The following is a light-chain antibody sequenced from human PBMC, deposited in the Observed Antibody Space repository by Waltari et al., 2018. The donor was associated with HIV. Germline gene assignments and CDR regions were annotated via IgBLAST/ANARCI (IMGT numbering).Light chain of an antibody. CDR2: DDF. Sequence: SYVLTPPPSVSVAPGQTARIPCGGDNIRINSVHWYQQKPGQAPVLVVYDDFHRPSGIPDRFSGSNSGNTASLTISRVEVVDEADYHCHVWDRSSDHYVFGPGTKVTVL. CDR3: HVWDRSSDHYV. J-gene: IGLJ1*01. V-gene: IGLV3-21*02. CDR1: NIRINS.